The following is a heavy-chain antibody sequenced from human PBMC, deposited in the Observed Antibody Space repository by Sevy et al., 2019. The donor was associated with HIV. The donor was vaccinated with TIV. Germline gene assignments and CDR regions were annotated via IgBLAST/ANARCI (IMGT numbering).Heavy chain of an antibody. D-gene: IGHD3-22*01. CDR3: ARRPYGHYYDSSGPYYYYYYMDV. V-gene: IGHV4-34*01. CDR2: INHSGRT. CDR1: GGSFSGYY. J-gene: IGHJ6*03. Sequence: SETLSLTCAVYGGSFSGYYWSWIRQPPGKGLEWIGEINHSGRTNYNRSLKSRVTISVDTSKNQFSLKLSSVTAADTAVDYCARRPYGHYYDSSGPYYYYYYMDVWGKGTTVTVSS.